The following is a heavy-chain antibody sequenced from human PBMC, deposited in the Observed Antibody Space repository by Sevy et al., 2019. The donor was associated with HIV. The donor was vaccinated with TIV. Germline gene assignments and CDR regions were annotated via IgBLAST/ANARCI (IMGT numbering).Heavy chain of an antibody. J-gene: IGHJ5*02. V-gene: IGHV3-7*01. CDR3: ARDVAAAGISYWFDP. CDR1: GFRFSDHW. Sequence: LSLTCAASGFRFSDHWMSWVRQAPGRGLEWVANIKQDGSEKYYVDSVKGRFTISRDNAKNSLYLQMNSLRAEDTAVYYCARDVAAAGISYWFDPWGQGTLVTVSS. D-gene: IGHD6-13*01. CDR2: IKQDGSEK.